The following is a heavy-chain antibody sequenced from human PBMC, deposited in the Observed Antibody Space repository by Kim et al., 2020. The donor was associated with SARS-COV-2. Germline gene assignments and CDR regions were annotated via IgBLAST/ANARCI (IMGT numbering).Heavy chain of an antibody. D-gene: IGHD6-13*01. CDR3: ARFVPNLSSYYYMDV. J-gene: IGHJ6*03. Sequence: VYVKSRITINPDTSKNQFSLQLNSVTPEDTAVYYCARFVPNLSSYYYMDVWGKGTTVTVSS. V-gene: IGHV6-1*01.